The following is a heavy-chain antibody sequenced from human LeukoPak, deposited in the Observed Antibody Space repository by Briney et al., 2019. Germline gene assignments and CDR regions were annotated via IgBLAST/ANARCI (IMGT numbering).Heavy chain of an antibody. CDR3: ARSYYDFWSGYYGGAFDI. V-gene: IGHV4-59*01. CDR2: IYYIGST. Sequence: SETLSLTCTVSGGSISSYYWSWIRQPPGKGLEWIGYIYYIGSTNYNPSLKSRLTISVDTSKNQFSLKLSSVTAADTAVYYCARSYYDFWSGYYGGAFDIWGQGTMVTVSS. D-gene: IGHD3-3*01. CDR1: GGSISSYY. J-gene: IGHJ3*02.